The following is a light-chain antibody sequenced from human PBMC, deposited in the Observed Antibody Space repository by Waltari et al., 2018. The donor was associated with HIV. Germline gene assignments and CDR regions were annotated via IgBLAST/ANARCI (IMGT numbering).Light chain of an antibody. Sequence: QSALTQPRSMSGSPGQSVTIPCPGSTGELGGFSWYQHRPGEAPKLIFYDFTKRPSGVPDRFSSSKSGNTASLTISGLLTEDEADYYCCSIAGTYTSYVVFGGGTKLTVL. J-gene: IGLJ2*01. CDR3: CSIAGTYTSYVV. CDR2: DFT. V-gene: IGLV2-11*01. CDR1: TGELGG.